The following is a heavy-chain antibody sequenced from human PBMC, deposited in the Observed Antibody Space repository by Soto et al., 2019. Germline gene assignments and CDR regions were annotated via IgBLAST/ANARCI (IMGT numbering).Heavy chain of an antibody. D-gene: IGHD4-17*01. CDR2: IYHSGST. CDR1: GGSVSSSNW. CDR3: ARGRLRWRYFDY. J-gene: IGHJ4*02. Sequence: SETLSLSCAVSGGSVSSSNWWSCVRQPPGKGLEWIGEIYHSGSTNYNPSLKSRVTISVDKSKNQFSLNLTSVTAADTAVYFCARGRLRWRYFDYWGQGALVTVSS. V-gene: IGHV4-4*02.